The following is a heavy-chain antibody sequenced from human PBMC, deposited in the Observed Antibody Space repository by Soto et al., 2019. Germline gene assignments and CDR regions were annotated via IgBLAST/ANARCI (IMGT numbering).Heavy chain of an antibody. CDR1: GGSFSGYY. CDR2: IYYSGST. Sequence: SETLSLTCAVYGGSFSGYYWSWIRQPPGKGLEWIGYIYYSGSTNYNPSLKSRVTISVDTSKNQFSLKLSSVTAADTAVYYCARASYYYDSSGYLEYFDYWGQGTLVTVSS. CDR3: ARASYYYDSSGYLEYFDY. D-gene: IGHD3-22*01. V-gene: IGHV4-59*08. J-gene: IGHJ4*02.